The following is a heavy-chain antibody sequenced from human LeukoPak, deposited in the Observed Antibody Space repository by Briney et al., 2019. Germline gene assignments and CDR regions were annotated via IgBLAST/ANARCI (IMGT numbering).Heavy chain of an antibody. CDR2: ISYSGTT. J-gene: IGHJ4*02. Sequence: PSETLSLTCTVSGGSISSYYWNWIRQPPGKGLEWIGYISYSGTTNYNPSLKSRVTISVDTSKKQFSLKLTSPTAADTAVYYCARGDDYKSTLFDYWGQGTLVTVSS. CDR3: ARGDDYKSTLFDY. D-gene: IGHD5-12*01. V-gene: IGHV4-59*01. CDR1: GGSISSYY.